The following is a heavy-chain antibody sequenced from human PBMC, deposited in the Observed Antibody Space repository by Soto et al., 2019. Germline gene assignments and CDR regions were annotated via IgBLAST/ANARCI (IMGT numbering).Heavy chain of an antibody. CDR2: IIPIFNTP. D-gene: IGHD6-19*01. CDR3: ARQTVNSGWHYGNWFDP. CDR1: GGTFSTYA. Sequence: QEQLVQSGAEVKKPGSSVKVSCKVSGGTFSTYAISWVRQAPGQGLEWMGGIIPIFNTPKYAQRFQGRGTITADKSTSTVHMELSSLRSEDTAVYYCARQTVNSGWHYGNWFDPWGQGTLVTVSS. J-gene: IGHJ5*02. V-gene: IGHV1-69*06.